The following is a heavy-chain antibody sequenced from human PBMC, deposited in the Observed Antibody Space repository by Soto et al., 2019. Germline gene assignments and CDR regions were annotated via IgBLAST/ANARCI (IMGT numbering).Heavy chain of an antibody. D-gene: IGHD1-26*01. CDR3: ARDPGGRFDS. V-gene: IGHV4-59*01. CDR1: GGSISNYY. J-gene: IGHJ4*02. CDR2: IYYSGST. Sequence: PSETLSLTCTVSGGSISNYYWSWIRQPPGGGLEWIGYIYYSGSTNYNPALKSRLTISVGTSRKEFSLRLTSVTAADSAVYYCARDPGGRFDSWGQGTLVT.